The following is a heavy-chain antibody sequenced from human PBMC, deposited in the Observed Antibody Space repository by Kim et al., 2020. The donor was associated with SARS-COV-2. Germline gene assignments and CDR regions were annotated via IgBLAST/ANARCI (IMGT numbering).Heavy chain of an antibody. CDR1: GFTFGDYA. CDR2: IRGKAYGGTT. J-gene: IGHJ4*02. V-gene: IGHV3-49*03. CDR3: TGPYDSSAY. D-gene: IGHD3-22*01. Sequence: GGSLRLSCTASGFTFGDYAMSWFRQAPGKGLEWVGCIRGKAYGGTTEYAASVKGRFTISRDDFKSIAYLQMNSLKTEDTAVYYCTGPYDSSAYWGQGTLVTVSS.